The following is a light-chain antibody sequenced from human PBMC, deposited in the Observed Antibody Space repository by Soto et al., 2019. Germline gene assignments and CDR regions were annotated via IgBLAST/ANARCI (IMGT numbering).Light chain of an antibody. CDR2: GAS. CDR1: QSGGSNY. J-gene: IGKJ2*01. Sequence: EIVWTQSPGTLSLSPREIATLSCRASQSGGSNYLAWYQQKPGQAPRLLIYGASSRASGIPDRFSGSGSGTDFTLTMSRLEPEEFAVYYCEQYGSSPPYTFGQSTKLEI. CDR3: EQYGSSPPYT. V-gene: IGKV3-20*01.